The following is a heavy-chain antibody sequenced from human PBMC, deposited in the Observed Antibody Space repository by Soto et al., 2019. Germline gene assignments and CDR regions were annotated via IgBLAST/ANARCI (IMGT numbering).Heavy chain of an antibody. CDR1: GYIFVNYG. J-gene: IGHJ6*02. D-gene: IGHD3-16*01. V-gene: IGHV1-18*01. CDR3: AMVDLYVTPAPQDV. CDR2: ISPYTGNT. Sequence: QVQLEQSGDEVKKPGASVKVSCKASGYIFVNYGIAWVRQAPGQGLEWLGWISPYTGNTYYATKVQRRLSLTPDRCTSTAFMDLGSRTSADTAVYYCAMVDLYVTPAPQDVWGQGTTVTVSS.